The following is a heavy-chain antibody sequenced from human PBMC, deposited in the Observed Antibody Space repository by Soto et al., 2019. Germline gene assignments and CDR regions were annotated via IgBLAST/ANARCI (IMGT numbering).Heavy chain of an antibody. J-gene: IGHJ6*02. Sequence: GGSLRLSCAASGFTFSSYGMHWVRQAPGKGLEWVAVIWYDGSNKYYADSVKGRFTISRDNSKNTLYLQMNSLRAEDTAVYYCARGRGWPPPYGMDVWGQGTTVTVSS. CDR1: GFTFSSYG. CDR3: ARGRGWPPPYGMDV. D-gene: IGHD6-19*01. V-gene: IGHV3-33*01. CDR2: IWYDGSNK.